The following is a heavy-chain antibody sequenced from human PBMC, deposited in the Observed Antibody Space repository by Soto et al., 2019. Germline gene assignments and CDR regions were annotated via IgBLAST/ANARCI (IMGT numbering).Heavy chain of an antibody. Sequence: QVQLVESGGGVVQPGRSLRLSCAASGFTFSSYGMHWVRQAPGKGLEWVAVIWYDGSNKYYADSVKGRFTISRDNSKNQPYLQMNSRGAEDQAVYYWARDNFRYFGWLLEALFDPWGQGTLVTVSS. CDR1: GFTFSSYG. CDR3: ARDNFRYFGWLLEALFDP. V-gene: IGHV3-33*01. D-gene: IGHD3-9*01. CDR2: IWYDGSNK. J-gene: IGHJ5*02.